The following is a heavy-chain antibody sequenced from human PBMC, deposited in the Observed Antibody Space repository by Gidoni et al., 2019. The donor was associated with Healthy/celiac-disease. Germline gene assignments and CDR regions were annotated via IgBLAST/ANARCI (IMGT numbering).Heavy chain of an antibody. CDR2: IYYSGST. CDR3: GAQLVPAAMRGWGANWFDP. CDR1: GGSISSRSYY. D-gene: IGHD2-2*01. V-gene: IGHV4-39*01. J-gene: IGHJ5*02. Sequence: QLQLQESGPGLVKPSETLSLTCTVSGGSISSRSYYWGWIRQPPGKGLEWIGSIYYSGSTYYNPSLKSRVTISVDTSKNQFSLKLSSVTAADTAVYYCGAQLVPAAMRGWGANWFDPWGQGTLVTVSS.